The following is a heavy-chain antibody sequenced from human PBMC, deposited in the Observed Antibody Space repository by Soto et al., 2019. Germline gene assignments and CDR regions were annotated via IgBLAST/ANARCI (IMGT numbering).Heavy chain of an antibody. CDR2: IYYSGST. D-gene: IGHD3-16*01. CDR1: GGSISSYY. V-gene: IGHV4-59*01. CDR3: ARVWGYAFDY. J-gene: IGHJ4*02. Sequence: SETLSLTCTVSGGSISSYYWSWIRQPPGKGLEWIGYIYYSGSTNYNPSLKSRVTISVDTSKNQFSLKLSSVPAADTAVYYCARVWGYAFDYWGQGTLVTVSS.